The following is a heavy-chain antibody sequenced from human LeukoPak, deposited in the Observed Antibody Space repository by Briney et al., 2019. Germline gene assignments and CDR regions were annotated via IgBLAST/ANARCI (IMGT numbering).Heavy chain of an antibody. Sequence: ASVKVSCKASGYTFTSYDINWVRQATGQGLEWVGWMNPNSGNTGYAQKFQGRVTMTRNTSISTAYMELSSLRSEDTAVYYCARADSYSSGWFDYYYYYGMDVWGQGTTVTVSS. D-gene: IGHD6-19*01. CDR2: MNPNSGNT. V-gene: IGHV1-8*01. CDR3: ARADSYSSGWFDYYYYYGMDV. CDR1: GYTFTSYD. J-gene: IGHJ6*02.